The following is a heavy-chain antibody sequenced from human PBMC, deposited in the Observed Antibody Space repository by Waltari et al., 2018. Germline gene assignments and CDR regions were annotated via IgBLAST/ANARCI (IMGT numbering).Heavy chain of an antibody. Sequence: EVELLESGGGLVQPGGTLRLSCAASGFTFNNLAMSWVRQAPGKGLEWVSAISGSGGTTYYADSVKGRFTISRDNSRNVLYLQMNTLSAEDTAVYYCAKDRCTDGQCYTYFDYWGQGALITVSS. CDR3: AKDRCTDGQCYTYFDY. CDR1: GFTFNNLA. J-gene: IGHJ4*02. CDR2: ISGSGGTT. V-gene: IGHV3-23*01. D-gene: IGHD2-8*01.